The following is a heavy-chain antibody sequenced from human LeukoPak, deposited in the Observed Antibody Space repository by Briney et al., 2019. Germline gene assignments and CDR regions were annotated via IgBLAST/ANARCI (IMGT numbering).Heavy chain of an antibody. CDR3: AREVDSSFDY. CDR1: GFTFSSYG. V-gene: IGHV3-33*01. CDR2: IWYDGSNK. D-gene: IGHD6-13*01. J-gene: IGHJ4*02. Sequence: GRPLRLSCAASGFTFSSYGMHWVRPAPGKGLVWVAVIWYDGSNKYYADSVKGRFTISRDNSKNTLYLQMNSLRAEDTAVYCCAREVDSSFDYWGQGTLITVSS.